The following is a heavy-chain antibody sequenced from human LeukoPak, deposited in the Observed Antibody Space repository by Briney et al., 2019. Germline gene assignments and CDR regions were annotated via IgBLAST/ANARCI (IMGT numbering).Heavy chain of an antibody. CDR3: AIDVGELLTY. Sequence: ASVKVSCKVSGFTLTELSMHWVRQAPGKGLEWMGGVDPEDGEIIYAQKFQGRVTMTEDTSTDTGYMELSSLRSEDTAVYYCAIDVGELLTYWGQGTLVSVSS. J-gene: IGHJ4*02. CDR2: VDPEDGEI. CDR1: GFTLTELS. D-gene: IGHD1-26*01. V-gene: IGHV1-24*01.